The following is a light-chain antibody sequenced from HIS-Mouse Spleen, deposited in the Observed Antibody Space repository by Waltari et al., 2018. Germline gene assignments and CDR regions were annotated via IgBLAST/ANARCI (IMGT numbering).Light chain of an antibody. CDR1: SSNIGRNY. J-gene: IGLJ1*01. Sequence: QSVLTQPPSASGTPGQRVTISCSGSSSNIGRNYVYWYQQLPGTAPKLLIYRNNQRPSGVPDRYSGSKSGTSASLAISGLRSEDEADYYCAAWDDSLSGSYVFGTGTKVTVL. CDR2: RNN. CDR3: AAWDDSLSGSYV. V-gene: IGLV1-47*01.